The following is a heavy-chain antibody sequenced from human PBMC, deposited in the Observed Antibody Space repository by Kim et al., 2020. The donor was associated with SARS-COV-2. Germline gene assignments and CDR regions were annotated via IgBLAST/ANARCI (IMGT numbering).Heavy chain of an antibody. Sequence: ASVKVSCKASGYTFTSYVMNWVRQAPGQGLEWMGWINTNTGNPTYAQGFTGRFVFSLDTSVSTAYLQISSLKAEDTAVYYWARDRRITIFGGGRSWFDPWGQGTLVTVSS. CDR1: GYTFTSYV. J-gene: IGHJ5*02. V-gene: IGHV7-4-1*02. CDR2: INTNTGNP. CDR3: ARDRRITIFGGGRSWFDP. D-gene: IGHD3-3*01.